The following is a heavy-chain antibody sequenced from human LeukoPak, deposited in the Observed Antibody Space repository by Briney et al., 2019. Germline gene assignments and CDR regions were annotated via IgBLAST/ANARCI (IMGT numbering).Heavy chain of an antibody. V-gene: IGHV1-69*02. CDR3: ARGREDCSSTSCYGDWFDP. CDR1: GGTFSSYT. CDR2: IIPILVIA. J-gene: IGHJ5*02. D-gene: IGHD2-2*01. Sequence: ASVKVSCKASGGTFSSYTISWVRQAPGQGREWMGRIIPILVIANYAQKLQGRVTITADKSTSTAYMELSSLRSEDTAVYYCARGREDCSSTSCYGDWFDPWGQGTLVTVSS.